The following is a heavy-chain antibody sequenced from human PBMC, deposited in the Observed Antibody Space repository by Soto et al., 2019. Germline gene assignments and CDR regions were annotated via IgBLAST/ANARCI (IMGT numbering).Heavy chain of an antibody. CDR1: GVTFSSYT. CDR3: AVVGVGVAATPTVL. D-gene: IGHD2-15*01. CDR2: IIPILGIA. Sequence: QVQLVQSGAEVQKPGSSVQVSCQASGVTFSSYTISWLRQAPGQGHVWMGRIIPILGIANYEQKFQGRVTITADKSTSTAYMELSSLRSEDTAGYDCAVVGVGVAATPTVLWGQVTRVTVSS. J-gene: IGHJ4*02. V-gene: IGHV1-69*02.